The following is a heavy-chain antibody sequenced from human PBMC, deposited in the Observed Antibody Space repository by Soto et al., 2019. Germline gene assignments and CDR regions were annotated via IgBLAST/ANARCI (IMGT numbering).Heavy chain of an antibody. D-gene: IGHD1-26*01. CDR2: ISGSGRTT. CDR1: GFTFRNYA. J-gene: IGHJ4*02. CDR3: AKGIVGASYDS. Sequence: EVQLLESGGALVQPGGSLRLSCAASGFTFRNYAMSWVRQAPGKGLEWVSAISGSGRTTYYADSVRGRFTISRDNSKNTVYLQMNSLRADDTAVYYCAKGIVGASYDSWGQGTLVTVSS. V-gene: IGHV3-23*01.